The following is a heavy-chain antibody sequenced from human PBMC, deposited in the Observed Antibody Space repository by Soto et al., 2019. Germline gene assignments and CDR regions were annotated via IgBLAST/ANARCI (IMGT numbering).Heavy chain of an antibody. V-gene: IGHV3-21*01. J-gene: IGHJ4*02. CDR3: ARESEDLTSNFDY. CDR2: ISSTTNYI. Sequence: GGSLRLSCASSGFTFTRYSMNWVRQAPGKGLEWVSSISSTTNYIYYADSMKGRFTVSRDNAKNSVYLEMNSLSAEDTAVYYCARESEDLTSNFDYWGQGTLVTVSS. CDR1: GFTFTRYS.